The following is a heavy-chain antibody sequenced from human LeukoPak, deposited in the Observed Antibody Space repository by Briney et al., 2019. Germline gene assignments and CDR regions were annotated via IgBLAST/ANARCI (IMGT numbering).Heavy chain of an antibody. CDR1: GGSFSGYY. CDR2: INHSGST. D-gene: IGHD1/OR15-1a*01. J-gene: IGHJ2*01. Sequence: ASETLSLTCAVYGGSFSGYYWSWIRQPPGKGLEWIGEINHSGSTNYNPSLKSRVTISVDTSKNQFSLKLSSVTAADTAVYYCARGRPRWNKAIDLWGRGTLVTVSS. V-gene: IGHV4-34*01. CDR3: ARGRPRWNKAIDL.